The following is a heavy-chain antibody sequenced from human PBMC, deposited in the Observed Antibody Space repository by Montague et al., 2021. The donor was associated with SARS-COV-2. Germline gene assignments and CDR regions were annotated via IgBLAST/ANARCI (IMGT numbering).Heavy chain of an antibody. V-gene: IGHV4-31*03. CDR1: GGSISSGGYY. D-gene: IGHD3-10*01. Sequence: TLSPTCTVSGGSISSGGYYWSWVRQHPGKGLEWIGYIYYSGSTYYNPSLKSRVTISVDTSKNQFSLKLTSVAAADTAVYYCARLGDGVVPSPILGVGPYYSYYYMDVWGKGATVTVSS. CDR3: ARLGDGVVPSPILGVGPYYSYYYMDV. CDR2: IYYSGST. J-gene: IGHJ6*03.